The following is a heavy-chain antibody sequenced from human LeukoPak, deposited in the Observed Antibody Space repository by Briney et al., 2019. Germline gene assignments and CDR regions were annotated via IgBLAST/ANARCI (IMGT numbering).Heavy chain of an antibody. J-gene: IGHJ5*02. V-gene: IGHV4-39*01. CDR2: IYYTGST. CDR1: GGSISSSSYY. CDR3: ARHGIVVVPAASWFDP. D-gene: IGHD2-2*01. Sequence: SETLSLTCTVSGGSISSSSYYWGWIRQPPGKGLEWSGSIYYTGSTYYNSSLKSRATISVDASRKHFSLRLSSVTAADTAVYYCARHGIVVVPAASWFDPWGQGTLVTVSS.